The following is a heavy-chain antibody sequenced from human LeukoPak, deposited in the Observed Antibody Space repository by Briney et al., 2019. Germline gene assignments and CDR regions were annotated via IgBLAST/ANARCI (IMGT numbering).Heavy chain of an antibody. CDR1: GFTFKSYE. J-gene: IGHJ5*02. V-gene: IGHV3-48*03. D-gene: IGHD6-19*01. CDR2: ISSGGTTI. Sequence: PGGSQTLSCSASGFTFKSYEMNWVRLAPGKGLEWIAYISSGGTTIFYADSVKGRFTVSRDNDKSLLYLQMNSLRADDTATYYCVRSLTIAGAGTDLWGQGTVVTVS. CDR3: VRSLTIAGAGTDL.